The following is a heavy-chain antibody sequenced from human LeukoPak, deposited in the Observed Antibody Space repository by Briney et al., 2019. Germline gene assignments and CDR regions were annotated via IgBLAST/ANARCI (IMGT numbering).Heavy chain of an antibody. J-gene: IGHJ4*02. CDR1: GDSVSSNSAA. D-gene: IGHD3-10*01. Sequence: SQPLSLTCDISGDSVSSNSAAWNWIRQSPSRGLEWLGRTYYRSKWYNDYAISVKSRMTINADTSKNQFSLQLNSVAPEDTAVYYCAKGRWALFDCWGQGTLVIVSS. CDR3: AKGRWALFDC. CDR2: TYYRSKWYN. V-gene: IGHV6-1*01.